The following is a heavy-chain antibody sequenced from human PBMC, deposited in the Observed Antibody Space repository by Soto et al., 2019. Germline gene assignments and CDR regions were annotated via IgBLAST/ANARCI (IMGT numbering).Heavy chain of an antibody. CDR3: ARGGSGNWLRIFHH. D-gene: IGHD2-15*01. Sequence: PSETLSLTCAVSGVSVSTSNWWSWVRQPPGKGLEWIGEIYPSGSTKYNPSLKSRVTISLDKSKNQFSLNLNSVTAADTAVYYCARGGSGNWLRIFHHWGQDTLVTVSS. J-gene: IGHJ1*01. V-gene: IGHV4-4*02. CDR2: IYPSGST. CDR1: GVSVSTSNW.